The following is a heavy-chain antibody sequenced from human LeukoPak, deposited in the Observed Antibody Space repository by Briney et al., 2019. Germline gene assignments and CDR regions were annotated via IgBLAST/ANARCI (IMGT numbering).Heavy chain of an antibody. D-gene: IGHD4-17*01. J-gene: IGHJ4*02. CDR1: GFTFSNYA. CDR3: AKKAHYDAYAKYFDY. V-gene: IGHV3-23*01. Sequence: GGTLRLSCAASGFTFSNYAMTWVRQAPGKGLEWVSILSDSGVYTYYADSVKGRFTISRDNSNNMLYLQMNSLRAEDTAVYYCAKKAHYDAYAKYFDYWGQGTLVTVSS. CDR2: LSDSGVYT.